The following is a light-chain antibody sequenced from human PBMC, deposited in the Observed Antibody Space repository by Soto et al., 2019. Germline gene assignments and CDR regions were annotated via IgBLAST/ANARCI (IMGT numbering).Light chain of an antibody. V-gene: IGLV2-14*03. CDR1: SSDVGGYNY. Sequence: QSALTQPASVSGSPGQSITISCTGTSSDVGGYNYVSWYQHHPGKAPKLMIYDVSNRPSGVSNRFSGSKSGNTASLTISGRQAEDEADYYCSSYTSSSTSVVFGGGTQLTVL. J-gene: IGLJ2*01. CDR3: SSYTSSSTSVV. CDR2: DVS.